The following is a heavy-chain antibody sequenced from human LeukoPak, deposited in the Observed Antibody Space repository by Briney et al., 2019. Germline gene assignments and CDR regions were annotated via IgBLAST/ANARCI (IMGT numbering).Heavy chain of an antibody. CDR2: INPNSGGT. Sequence: GASVKVSCKASGYTFTGYYMHWVRQAPGQGLEWMGWINPNSGGTNYAQKFQGRVTMTRDTSISTAYMELSRLRSDDTAVYYCARGRHIAVAGMRTDAFGIWGQGTMVTVSS. V-gene: IGHV1-2*02. D-gene: IGHD6-19*01. CDR3: ARGRHIAVAGMRTDAFGI. CDR1: GYTFTGYY. J-gene: IGHJ3*02.